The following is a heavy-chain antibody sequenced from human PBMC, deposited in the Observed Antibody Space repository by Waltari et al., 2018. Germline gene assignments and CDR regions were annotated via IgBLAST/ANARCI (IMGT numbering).Heavy chain of an antibody. V-gene: IGHV3-21*01. CDR1: GFTFSRYR. CDR2: ISSSSSYI. CDR3: AREDSSGWGGL. D-gene: IGHD6-19*01. Sequence: EVQLVESGGGLVKPGGSLRLSCAASGFTFSRYRMNWVRQAPGKGLEWVSSISSSSSYIYYADSVKGRFTISRDNAKNSLYLQMNSLRAEDTAVYYCAREDSSGWGGLWGQGTLVTVSS. J-gene: IGHJ4*02.